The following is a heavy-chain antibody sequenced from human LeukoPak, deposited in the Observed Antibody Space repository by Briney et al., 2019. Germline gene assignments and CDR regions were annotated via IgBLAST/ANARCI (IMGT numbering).Heavy chain of an antibody. D-gene: IGHD3-16*01. Sequence: SETLSLTCTVSAGSISSYYWSWIRQPPGKGLEWIGYIYSSGSTNYNPSLKSRVTISVDTSKNQFSLKLSSVTAADTAVYYCARVDEGGYYYYGMDVWGQGTTVTASS. J-gene: IGHJ6*02. V-gene: IGHV4-59*01. CDR2: IYSSGST. CDR1: AGSISSYY. CDR3: ARVDEGGYYYYGMDV.